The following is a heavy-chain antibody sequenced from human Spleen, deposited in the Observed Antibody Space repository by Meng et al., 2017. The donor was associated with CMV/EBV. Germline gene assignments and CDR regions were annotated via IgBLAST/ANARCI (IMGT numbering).Heavy chain of an antibody. CDR3: VKDTGVLVPAPHRGFDY. V-gene: IGHV3-20*04. D-gene: IGHD2-2*01. Sequence: GESLKISCAASGFTFDDYGMSWVRQAPGKGLEWVSGIRWNGVTTGYADSVKGRFSISRDNAKNSLYLQMNSLRPEDTAFYYCVKDTGVLVPAPHRGFDYWGQGTLVTVSS. CDR1: GFTFDDYG. J-gene: IGHJ4*02. CDR2: IRWNGVTT.